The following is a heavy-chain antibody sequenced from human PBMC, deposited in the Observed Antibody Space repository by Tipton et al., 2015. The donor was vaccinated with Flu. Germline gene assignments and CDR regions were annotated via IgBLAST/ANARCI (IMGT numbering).Heavy chain of an antibody. D-gene: IGHD5-12*01. J-gene: IGHJ3*01. CDR3: ARDLRGYSGYTGGDAFDL. Sequence: TLSLTCTVSGGSISSGSYYWTWIRQPAGKGLEWIGRVYPSGSTNYNASLESRVTMSRDTSKNHFSLRLSSATAADTALYYCARDLRGYSGYTGGDAFDLWGPGIMVTVSS. CDR1: GGSISSGSYY. V-gene: IGHV4-61*02. CDR2: VYPSGST.